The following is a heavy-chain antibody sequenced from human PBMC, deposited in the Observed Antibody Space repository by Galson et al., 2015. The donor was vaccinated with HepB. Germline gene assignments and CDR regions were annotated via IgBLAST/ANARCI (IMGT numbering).Heavy chain of an antibody. V-gene: IGHV3-21*04. D-gene: IGHD2-2*02. Sequence: SLRLYCAASGFTFSSYSMNWVRQAPGKGLEWVSSISSSSSYIYYADSVKGRFTISRDNAKNSLYLQMNSLRAEDTAVYYCARPHCSSTSCYTYYYYYVDVWGKGTTVTVYS. CDR2: ISSSSSYI. CDR3: ARPHCSSTSCYTYYYYYVDV. CDR1: GFTFSSYS. J-gene: IGHJ6*03.